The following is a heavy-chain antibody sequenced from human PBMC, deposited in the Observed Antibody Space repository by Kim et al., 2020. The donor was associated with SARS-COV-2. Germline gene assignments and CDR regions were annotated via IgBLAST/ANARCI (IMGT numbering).Heavy chain of an antibody. J-gene: IGHJ3*02. CDR3: ARLRITMIVVVDAFDI. CDR2: IYDSGST. Sequence: SESLSLTCTVSGGSISSGGYYWSWIRQHPGKGLEWIGYIYDSGSTYYNPSLKSRVTISVDTSKNQFSLKLSSVTAADTAVYYCARLRITMIVVVDAFDIWGPGTMVTVSS. CDR1: GGSISSGGYY. V-gene: IGHV4-31*03. D-gene: IGHD3-22*01.